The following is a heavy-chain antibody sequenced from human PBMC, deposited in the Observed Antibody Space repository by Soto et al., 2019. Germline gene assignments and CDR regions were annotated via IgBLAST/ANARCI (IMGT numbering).Heavy chain of an antibody. CDR1: GFTFSSYA. D-gene: IGHD6-19*01. V-gene: IGHV3-30*04. Sequence: QVQLVESGGGVVQPGRSLRLSCAASGFTFSSYAMHWVRQAPGKGLEWVAVISYDGSNKYYADSVKGRFTISRDNSKNTLYLQMNSLRAEDTAVYYCAKDPSSGWYEQFDYWGQGTLVTVSS. J-gene: IGHJ4*02. CDR3: AKDPSSGWYEQFDY. CDR2: ISYDGSNK.